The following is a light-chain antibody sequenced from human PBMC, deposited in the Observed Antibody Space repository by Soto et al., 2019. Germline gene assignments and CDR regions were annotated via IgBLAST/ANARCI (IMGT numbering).Light chain of an antibody. Sequence: TQSPSSLSASVGDRVTITCRASQGISSYLAWYQQIPGQTPRLLIYGASTRATTIPVRFSGSGSGTEFTLTISSLQSEDFAVYYCHQYDDGPYTFGQGTKVEI. CDR1: QGISSY. CDR3: HQYDDGPYT. V-gene: IGKV3-15*01. CDR2: GAS. J-gene: IGKJ2*01.